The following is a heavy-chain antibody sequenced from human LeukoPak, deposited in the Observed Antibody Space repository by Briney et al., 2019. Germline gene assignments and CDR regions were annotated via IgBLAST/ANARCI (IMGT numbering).Heavy chain of an antibody. D-gene: IGHD3-22*01. V-gene: IGHV4-30-4*01. CDR1: GGSISSGDYY. CDR3: ARPYYYDSRIDP. CDR2: MYYSGSN. Sequence: SETLSLTCTVSGGSISSGDYYWSWIRQPPGKGLEWIAYMYYSGSNYYNPSLKSRVTMSADTSKNQLSLKLSSVTAADTAVYYCARPYYYDSRIDPWGQGILVTVSS. J-gene: IGHJ5*02.